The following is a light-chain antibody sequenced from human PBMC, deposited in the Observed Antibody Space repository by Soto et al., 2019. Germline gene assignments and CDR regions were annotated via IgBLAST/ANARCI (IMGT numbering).Light chain of an antibody. CDR2: DAS. Sequence: DLQMTQSPSSLSASVGDRVTITCQASQDISNYLNWYQQKPGKAPKLLIYDASNLETGVPSRFSRSGSGRNFTCITRRAQPEEIETYYCQQYDNLLCCFGPGTKVDIK. J-gene: IGKJ3*01. CDR3: QQYDNLLCC. CDR1: QDISNY. V-gene: IGKV1-33*01.